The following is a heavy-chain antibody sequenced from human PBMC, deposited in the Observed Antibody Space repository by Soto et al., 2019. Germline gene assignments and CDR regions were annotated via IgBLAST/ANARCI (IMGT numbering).Heavy chain of an antibody. Sequence: PSETLSLTCAVHGGSFSGYYWDWIRQPPGKGLKWIGYIYYSGSTNYNPSLKSRVTISVDKSKNQFSLKLSSVTAADTAVYYCARAAMGGSSWPFDYWGQGTLVTVSS. CDR3: ARAAMGGSSWPFDY. D-gene: IGHD6-13*01. CDR1: GGSFSGYY. CDR2: IYYSGST. V-gene: IGHV4-59*12. J-gene: IGHJ4*02.